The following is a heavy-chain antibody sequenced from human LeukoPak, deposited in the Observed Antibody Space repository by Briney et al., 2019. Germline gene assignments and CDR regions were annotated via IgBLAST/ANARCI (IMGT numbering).Heavy chain of an antibody. J-gene: IGHJ4*02. Sequence: HPGGSLRLSCAASGFTFSSYAMSWVRQAPGKGLEWVSAISGSGGSTYYADSVKGRFTISRDNSKNTLYLQMNSLRAEDTAVYYCARDEGYCSSTSCYPFDYWAREPWSPSPQ. CDR1: GFTFSSYA. V-gene: IGHV3-23*01. CDR3: ARDEGYCSSTSCYPFDY. D-gene: IGHD2-2*01. CDR2: ISGSGGST.